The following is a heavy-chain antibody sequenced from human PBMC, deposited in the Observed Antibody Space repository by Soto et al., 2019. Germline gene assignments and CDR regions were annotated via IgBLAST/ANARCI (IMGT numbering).Heavy chain of an antibody. CDR3: AREGGYSYGLGYYYYGMDV. Sequence: ASVKVSCKASGYTFTSYGISCVRQAPGQGLEWMGWISAYNGNTNYAQKLQGRVTMTTDTSTSTAYMELRSLRSDDTAVYYCAREGGYSYGLGYYYYGMDVWGQGTTVTVSS. V-gene: IGHV1-18*04. J-gene: IGHJ6*02. D-gene: IGHD5-18*01. CDR2: ISAYNGNT. CDR1: GYTFTSYG.